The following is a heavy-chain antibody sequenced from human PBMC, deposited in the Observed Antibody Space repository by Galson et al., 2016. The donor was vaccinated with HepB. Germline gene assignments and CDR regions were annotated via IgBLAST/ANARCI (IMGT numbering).Heavy chain of an antibody. V-gene: IGHV3-21*04. J-gene: IGHJ5*02. D-gene: IGHD3-10*01. CDR2: ISSSSSYI. CDR1: GFTFSSYS. Sequence: SLRLSCAASGFTFSSYSMNWVRQAPGKGLEWVSSISSSSSYIHYADSVKGRFTISRDNAKNSLYLQMNSLRAEDTAIYYCAKHREYYYGSGNFNWFDPWGQGTLVTVSS. CDR3: AKHREYYYGSGNFNWFDP.